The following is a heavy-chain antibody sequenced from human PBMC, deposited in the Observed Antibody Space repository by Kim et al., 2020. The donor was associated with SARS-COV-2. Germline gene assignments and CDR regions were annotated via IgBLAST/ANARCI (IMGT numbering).Heavy chain of an antibody. CDR3: AKAPADGDYYY. Sequence: GGSLRLSCAASGFTFSNYGMHWVRQAPGKGLEWVAVIWYDGSNKYYADSVKGRFTISRDNSKNTLYLQMNSLRAEDTAVNYCAKAPADGDYYYWGQGTLVTVSS. D-gene: IGHD4-17*01. V-gene: IGHV3-33*06. CDR2: IWYDGSNK. J-gene: IGHJ4*02. CDR1: GFTFSNYG.